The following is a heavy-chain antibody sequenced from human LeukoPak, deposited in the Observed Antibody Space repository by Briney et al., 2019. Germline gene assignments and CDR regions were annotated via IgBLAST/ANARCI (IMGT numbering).Heavy chain of an antibody. D-gene: IGHD3-16*01. Sequence: SQTLSLTCDISGDSVSSNRAAWNWIRQSPSRGLEWLGRAYYRSMWFYDFPVSVRGRITVNPDTSKNQFSLHLNSVTPEDTAVYYFARSSLWGFFDIWGQGTKGTVSS. V-gene: IGHV6-1*01. J-gene: IGHJ3*02. CDR2: AYYRSMWFY. CDR1: GDSVSSNRAA. CDR3: ARSSLWGFFDI.